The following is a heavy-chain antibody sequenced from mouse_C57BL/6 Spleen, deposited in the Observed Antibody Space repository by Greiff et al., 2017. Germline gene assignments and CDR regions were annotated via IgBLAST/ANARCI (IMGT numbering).Heavy chain of an antibody. V-gene: IGHV5-4*01. J-gene: IGHJ2*01. D-gene: IGHD2-1*01. CDR1: GFTFSSYA. CDR2: ISDGGSYT. CDR3: ARGGYYGNYVGY. Sequence: VQLKESGGGLVKPGGSLKLSCAASGFTFSSYAMSWVRQTPEKRLEWVATISDGGSYTYYPDNVKGRFTISRDNAKNNLYLQMSHLKSEDTAMYYCARGGYYGNYVGYWGQGTTLTVSS.